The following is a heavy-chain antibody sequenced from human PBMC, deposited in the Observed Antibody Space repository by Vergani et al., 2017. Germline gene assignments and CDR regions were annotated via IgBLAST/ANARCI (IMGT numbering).Heavy chain of an antibody. CDR2: INTNTGNP. Sequence: QVQLVQSGAEVKKPGSSVKVSCKASGYTFTSYAMNWVRQAPGQGLEWMGWINTNTGNPTYAQGFTGRFVFSLDTSVSTAYLQISSLKAEDTAVYYCAKEGGGYCSGGTCYPEYWGQGTLVIVSS. V-gene: IGHV7-4-1*02. CDR1: GYTFTSYA. J-gene: IGHJ4*02. D-gene: IGHD2-15*01. CDR3: AKEGGGYCSGGTCYPEY.